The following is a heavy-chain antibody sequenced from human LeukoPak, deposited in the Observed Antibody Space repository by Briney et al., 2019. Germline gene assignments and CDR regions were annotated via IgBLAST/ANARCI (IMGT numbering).Heavy chain of an antibody. CDR2: IYPGGSDT. CDR1: GYRFTSYW. Sequence: GGSLQISFYGSGYRFTSYWIGRVRPRPGKGLEWVGIIYPGGSDTRYSPSVQGTVTISADKSISTAYLHWSSLKASDTAMYYCARRFVSGAFDIWGQGTMVTVSS. D-gene: IGHD3-10*01. V-gene: IGHV5-51*01. CDR3: ARRFVSGAFDI. J-gene: IGHJ3*02.